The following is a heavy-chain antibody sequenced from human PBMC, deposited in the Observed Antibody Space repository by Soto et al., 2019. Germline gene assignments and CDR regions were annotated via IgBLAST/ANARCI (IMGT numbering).Heavy chain of an antibody. J-gene: IGHJ4*02. Sequence: PSETLSLTCTVSGGSISSYYWSWIRQPPGKGLEWIGYIYYSGSTNYNPSLKSRVTISVDTSKNQFSLKLSSVTAADTAVYYCARILEWTYYFDYWGRGTLVTVSS. CDR3: ARILEWTYYFDY. V-gene: IGHV4-59*08. CDR2: IYYSGST. D-gene: IGHD3-3*01. CDR1: GGSISSYY.